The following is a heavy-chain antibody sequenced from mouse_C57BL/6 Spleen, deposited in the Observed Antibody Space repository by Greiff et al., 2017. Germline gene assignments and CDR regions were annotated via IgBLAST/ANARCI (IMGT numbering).Heavy chain of an antibody. J-gene: IGHJ2*01. CDR2: IYPGDGDT. Sequence: VQLQQSGPELVKPGASVKISCKASGYAFSSSWMNWVKQRPGKGLEWIGRIYPGDGDTNYNGKFKGKATLTADKSSSTAYMQLSSLTSEDSAVYFCARRGGSPYFDYWGQGTTLTVSS. CDR1: GYAFSSSW. CDR3: ARRGGSPYFDY. V-gene: IGHV1-82*01. D-gene: IGHD1-1*02.